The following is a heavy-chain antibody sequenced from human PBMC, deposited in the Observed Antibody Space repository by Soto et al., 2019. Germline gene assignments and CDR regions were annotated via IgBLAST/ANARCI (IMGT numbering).Heavy chain of an antibody. CDR3: ARGVYDFWSGYYLNWFDP. V-gene: IGHV4-34*01. J-gene: IGHJ5*02. D-gene: IGHD3-3*01. CDR1: GGSFSGYY. CDR2: INHSGST. Sequence: PSETLSLTCAVYGGSFSGYYWSWIRQPPGKGLEWIGEINHSGSTNYNPSLKSRVTISVDTSKNQFSLKLSSVTAADTAVYYCARGVYDFWSGYYLNWFDPWGQGTLVTVSS.